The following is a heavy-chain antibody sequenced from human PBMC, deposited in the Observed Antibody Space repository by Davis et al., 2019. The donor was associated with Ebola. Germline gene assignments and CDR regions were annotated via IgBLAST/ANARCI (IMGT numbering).Heavy chain of an antibody. Sequence: ASVKVSCKASGYTFTSYYMHWVRQAPGQGLEWMGIINPSGGSTSYAQKFQGRVTMTRDTSTSTVYMELSSLRSEDTAVYYCATSRVPAAPFDPWGQGTLVTVSS. CDR2: INPSGGST. J-gene: IGHJ5*02. D-gene: IGHD2-2*01. CDR3: ATSRVPAAPFDP. V-gene: IGHV1-46*01. CDR1: GYTFTSYY.